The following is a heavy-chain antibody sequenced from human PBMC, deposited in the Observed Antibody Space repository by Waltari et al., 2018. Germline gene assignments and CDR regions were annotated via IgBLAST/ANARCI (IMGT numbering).Heavy chain of an antibody. D-gene: IGHD3-16*02. CDR1: FCIYL. CDR3: AGGVTMSY. CDR2: NISDGTSP. V-gene: IGHV3-74*01. J-gene: IGHJ4*02. Sequence: FCIYLMQWGRQAPGKGLMWGSSNISDGTSPTYAGYLKGRFTLSRDNVKKTIDLQMNNLRAENTALYYCAGGVTMSYRGQGTLVTVSS.